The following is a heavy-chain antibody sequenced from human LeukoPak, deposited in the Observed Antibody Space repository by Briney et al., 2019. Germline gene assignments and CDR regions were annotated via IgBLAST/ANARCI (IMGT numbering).Heavy chain of an antibody. CDR3: ASNLAANYNFYYGIDV. CDR2: INSGGSSI. V-gene: IGHV3-11*01. Sequence: GGSLRLSCAASGFTFSDHYMSWIRQAPGKGLEWVSFINSGGSSIYYVDSVKGRFTISRDNAKNSLYLQMSSLRAEDTAVYYCASNLAANYNFYYGIDVWGQGTTVTVSS. D-gene: IGHD1-26*01. CDR1: GFTFSDHY. J-gene: IGHJ6*02.